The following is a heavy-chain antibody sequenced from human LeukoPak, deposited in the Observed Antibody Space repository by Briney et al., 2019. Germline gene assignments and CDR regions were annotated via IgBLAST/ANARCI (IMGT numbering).Heavy chain of an antibody. CDR3: AKDLKIHCSIRSCAYYS. CDR1: GFTFSLYG. J-gene: IGHJ4*02. D-gene: IGHD2-2*01. V-gene: IGHV3-30*02. Sequence: PGGSLRLSCAASGFTFSLYGRHWVRQAPGKGLEWVAFIRYDGSNKCNADSVQGRFTISRDNSKNTLHLQMNSLKAEDSAGYYCAKDLKIHCSIRSCAYYSWGQGTLVTVSS. CDR2: IRYDGSNK.